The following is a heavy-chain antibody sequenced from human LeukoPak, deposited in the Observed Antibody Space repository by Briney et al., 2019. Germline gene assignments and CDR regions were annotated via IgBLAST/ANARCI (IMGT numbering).Heavy chain of an antibody. D-gene: IGHD5-24*01. CDR2: TNPSGGST. J-gene: IGHJ4*02. V-gene: IGHV1-46*01. Sequence: ASVKVSCKASGYTFTSYYMHWVRQAPGQGLEWMGITNPSGGSTSYAQKFQGRVTMTRDTSTSTVYMELSSLRSEDTAVYYCARGFVLRWLQFDYFDYWGQGTLVTVSS. CDR3: ARGFVLRWLQFDYFDY. CDR1: GYTFTSYY.